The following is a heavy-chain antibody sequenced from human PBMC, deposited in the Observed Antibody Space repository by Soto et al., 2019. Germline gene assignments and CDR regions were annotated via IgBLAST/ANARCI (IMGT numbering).Heavy chain of an antibody. J-gene: IGHJ6*02. CDR2: ISYDGSNK. Sequence: GGSLRLSCAASGFTFSGYAMHWVRQAPGKGLEWVAVISYDGSNKYYADSVKGRFTISRDNSKNTLYLQMNSLRAEDTAVYYCARDSGSSSWTQAIYYYYGMDVWGQGTTVTVSS. CDR3: ARDSGSSSWTQAIYYYYGMDV. CDR1: GFTFSGYA. D-gene: IGHD6-13*01. V-gene: IGHV3-30-3*01.